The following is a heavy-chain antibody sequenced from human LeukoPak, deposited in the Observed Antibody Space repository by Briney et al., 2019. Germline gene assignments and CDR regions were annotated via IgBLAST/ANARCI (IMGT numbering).Heavy chain of an antibody. CDR3: ARANWYSSSWTVNWFDP. V-gene: IGHV4-4*07. CDR1: GGSISSYY. J-gene: IGHJ5*02. CDR2: FYSSVST. Sequence: SETLSLTCTVSGGSISSYYWSWIRQPAGKGLEWIGRFYSSVSTNYNPSLKSRITMSVDTSKNQFSLKLSPVTAADTAVYYCARANWYSSSWTVNWFDPWGQGTLVTVSS. D-gene: IGHD6-13*01.